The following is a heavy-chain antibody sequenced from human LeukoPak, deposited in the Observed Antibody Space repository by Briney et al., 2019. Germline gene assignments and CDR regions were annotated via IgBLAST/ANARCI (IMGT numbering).Heavy chain of an antibody. Sequence: SETLSLTCTVSGGSISSYYWSWIRQPPGKGLEWIGYIYYSGSTNYNPSLTSRGTISVDKTKNQFSLKLSSVTAAAAAVYYCTRRYYGSGSYYPFDPWGQGTLVTVSP. CDR2: IYYSGST. CDR1: GGSISSYY. D-gene: IGHD3-10*01. CDR3: TRRYYGSGSYYPFDP. V-gene: IGHV4-59*12. J-gene: IGHJ5*02.